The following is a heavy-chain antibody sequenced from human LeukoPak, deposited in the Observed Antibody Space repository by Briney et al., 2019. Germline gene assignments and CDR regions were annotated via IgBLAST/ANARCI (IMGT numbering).Heavy chain of an antibody. CDR1: GGSISSSYD. J-gene: IGHJ4*02. Sequence: SETLSLTCTVSGGSISSSYDWGWVGQPPGNGLEWIGSIHYTGNTFFNPSLKSRVTISVDTSKNQFSLKVRSVTATDTAVYYCARHKLVPATSETHFDFWGQGTLVTVSS. CDR3: ARHKLVPATSETHFDF. D-gene: IGHD2-15*01. V-gene: IGHV4-39*01. CDR2: IHYTGNT.